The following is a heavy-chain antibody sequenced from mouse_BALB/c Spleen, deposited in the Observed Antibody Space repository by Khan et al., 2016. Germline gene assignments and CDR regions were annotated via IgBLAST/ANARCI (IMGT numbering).Heavy chain of an antibody. J-gene: IGHJ1*01. CDR3: ARDLNWYFDV. CDR1: GFTFSDYY. V-gene: IGHV5-4*02. CDR2: ISDGGSYT. Sequence: EVELVESGGGLVKPGGTLKLSCAASGFTFSDYYRYWVRQTPEKRLEWVATISDGGSYTYYPASVKGRFTISRDTAKNNLYLQMSGLTSEDTAMYYCARDLNWYFDVWGAGTTVTVSA.